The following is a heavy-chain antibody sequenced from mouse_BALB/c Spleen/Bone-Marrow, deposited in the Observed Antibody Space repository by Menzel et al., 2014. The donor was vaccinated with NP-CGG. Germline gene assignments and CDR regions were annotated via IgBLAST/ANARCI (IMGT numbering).Heavy chain of an antibody. CDR3: TRRYYYGSSYYFDY. V-gene: IGHV6-6*02. CDR2: IRLKSNNYAT. D-gene: IGHD1-1*01. J-gene: IGHJ2*01. CDR1: GFTFSDYW. Sequence: QPGGGLVQPGGSMKLSCVASGFTFSDYWMNWVRQSPEKGLEWVAEIRLKSNNYATHYAESVRGRFTISRDDSKSSVYLQMNNLRAEDTGIYYCTRRYYYGSSYYFDYWGQGTTLTVSS.